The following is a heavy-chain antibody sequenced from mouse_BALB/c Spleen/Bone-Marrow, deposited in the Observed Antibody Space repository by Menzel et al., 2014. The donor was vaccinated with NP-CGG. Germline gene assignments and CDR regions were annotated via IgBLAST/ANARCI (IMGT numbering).Heavy chain of an antibody. D-gene: IGHD2-4*01. J-gene: IGHJ3*01. V-gene: IGHV2-2*02. Sequence: QVHVKQSGPGLVQPSQSLSITCTVSGFSLTSYGVHWVRQSPGKGLEWLGVIWSGGSTDYNAAFISRLSISEDNSKSQVFFKLNSLQANDTAIYYCARGLYYDYEFAYWGQGTLVTVSA. CDR1: GFSLTSYG. CDR2: IWSGGST. CDR3: ARGLYYDYEFAY.